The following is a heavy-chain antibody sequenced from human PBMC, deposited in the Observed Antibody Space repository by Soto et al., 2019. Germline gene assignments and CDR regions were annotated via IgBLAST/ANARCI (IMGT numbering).Heavy chain of an antibody. CDR1: GFTVRSNY. Sequence: GGSLRLSCAASGFTVRSNYMTWVRQAPGKGLEWVSIINTYGSTYYADSVKGRFTISRDTSKMFLQMNSLRAEDTAVYYCATRTGPYYYAMNVWGQGTTVTVSS. V-gene: IGHV3-53*01. CDR3: ATRTGPYYYAMNV. CDR2: INTYGST. D-gene: IGHD4-17*01. J-gene: IGHJ6*02.